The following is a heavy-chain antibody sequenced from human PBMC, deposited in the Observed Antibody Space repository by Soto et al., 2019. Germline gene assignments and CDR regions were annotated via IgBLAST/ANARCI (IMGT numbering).Heavy chain of an antibody. CDR2: ISYDGSNK. J-gene: IGHJ4*02. V-gene: IGHV3-30-3*01. Sequence: PGGSLRLSCAASGFTFSSYAMHWVRQAPGKGLEWVAVISYDGSNKYYADSVKGRFTISRDNSKNTLYLQMNSLRAEDTAVYYCARGLRGSGSYYQGVFDYWGQGTLVTVSS. D-gene: IGHD3-10*01. CDR1: GFTFSSYA. CDR3: ARGLRGSGSYYQGVFDY.